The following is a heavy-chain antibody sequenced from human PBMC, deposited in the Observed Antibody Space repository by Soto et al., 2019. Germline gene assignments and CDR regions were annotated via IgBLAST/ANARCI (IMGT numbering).Heavy chain of an antibody. Sequence: EVQLVESGGGLVQPGGSLRLSCAASGFSFSSHSMKWVRQAPGKGLEWVSYISSSGSTIYYADSVKGRFTISRDNXKXXLYLQMNSLGVDDTAVYYCARGRGYCGGTNCYLDYWGQGALVTVSS. V-gene: IGHV3-48*01. CDR3: ARGRGYCGGTNCYLDY. CDR1: GFSFSSHS. J-gene: IGHJ4*02. D-gene: IGHD2-21*01. CDR2: ISSSGSTI.